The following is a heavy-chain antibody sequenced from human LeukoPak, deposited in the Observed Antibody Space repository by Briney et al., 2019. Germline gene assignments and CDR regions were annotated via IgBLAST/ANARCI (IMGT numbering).Heavy chain of an antibody. CDR3: ARDWSMTTLDY. J-gene: IGHJ4*02. V-gene: IGHV1-2*06. D-gene: IGHD4-17*01. CDR2: INPNSGGT. CDR1: GYTFIGYY. Sequence: ASVKVSCKASGYTFIGYYMHWVRQAPGQGLEWMGRINPNSGGTDNAQKFQGRVTMTRDTSISTAYLEFSSLRSDDTAVYYCARDWSMTTLDYWGQGTLVTVSS.